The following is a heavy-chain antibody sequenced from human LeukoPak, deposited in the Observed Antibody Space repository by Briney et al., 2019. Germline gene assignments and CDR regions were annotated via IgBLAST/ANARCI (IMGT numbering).Heavy chain of an antibody. J-gene: IGHJ4*02. D-gene: IGHD3-10*01. CDR2: IYYSGST. V-gene: IGHV4-59*08. Sequence: PSETLSLTCTVSGGSISSYYWSWIRQLPGKGLEWIGHIYYSGSTHYNPSLKSRVTISVDTSKNQFSLKLSSVTAADTAVYYCARHVGNSGSGSYLTYFDYWGQGTLVTVSS. CDR3: ARHVGNSGSGSYLTYFDY. CDR1: GGSISSYY.